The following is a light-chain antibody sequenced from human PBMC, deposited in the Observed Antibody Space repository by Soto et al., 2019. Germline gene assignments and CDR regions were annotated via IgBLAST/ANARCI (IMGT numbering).Light chain of an antibody. CDR3: QQLNSYPIT. Sequence: DIQLTQSPSFLSASVGDRVTITCRASQDISSYLVWYQQKPGKAPKLLMYAASTLQSGVPSSFSGSGSGTEFTLTISSLQPEDFATYYCQQLNSYPITFGQGTRLEIK. J-gene: IGKJ5*01. CDR2: AAS. CDR1: QDISSY. V-gene: IGKV1-9*01.